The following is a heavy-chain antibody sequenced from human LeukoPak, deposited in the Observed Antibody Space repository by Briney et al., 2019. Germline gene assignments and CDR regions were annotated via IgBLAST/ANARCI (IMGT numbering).Heavy chain of an antibody. CDR3: AKDLGYCSGGSCYNSFDY. D-gene: IGHD2-15*01. CDR2: ISGSGGST. Sequence: GGSLRLSCAASGFTFSSYAMSWVRQAPGKGLEWVSAISGSGGSTYYADSVKGRFTISRDNSKNTLYLQMNSLRAEDTAVYYCAKDLGYCSGGSCYNSFDYWGQGTLVTVSS. V-gene: IGHV3-23*01. CDR1: GFTFSSYA. J-gene: IGHJ4*02.